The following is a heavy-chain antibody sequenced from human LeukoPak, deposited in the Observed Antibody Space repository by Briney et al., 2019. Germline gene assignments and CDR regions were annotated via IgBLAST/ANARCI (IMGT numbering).Heavy chain of an antibody. CDR2: INHSGST. V-gene: IGHV4-34*01. CDR1: GGYFSGYY. D-gene: IGHD1-26*01. J-gene: IGHJ4*02. CDR3: ARGLMGATTGPYYFDY. Sequence: SETLSLTCAVYGGYFSGYYWSWIRQPPGKGLEWIGEINHSGSTNYNPSLKCRVTISVDTSKNQFSLKLSSVTAADTAVYYCARGLMGATTGPYYFDYWGPGTLVTVSS.